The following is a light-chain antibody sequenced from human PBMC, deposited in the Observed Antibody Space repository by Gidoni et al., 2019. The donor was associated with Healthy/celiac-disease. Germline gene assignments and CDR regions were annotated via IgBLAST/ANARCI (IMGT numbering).Light chain of an antibody. J-gene: IGKJ4*01. Sequence: EIVMTQSPATLSVSPGERATLYCTASQSVSSNLAWYQQKPGQAPRLLIYGASTRATGIPARFSGSGSGTEFTLTISSLQSEDFAVYYCQQYNNWPPLTFGGGTKVEIK. CDR3: QQYNNWPPLT. V-gene: IGKV3-15*01. CDR2: GAS. CDR1: QSVSSN.